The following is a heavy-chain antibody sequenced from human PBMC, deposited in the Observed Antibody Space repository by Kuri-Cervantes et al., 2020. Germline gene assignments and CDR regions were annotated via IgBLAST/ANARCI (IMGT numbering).Heavy chain of an antibody. Sequence: GGSLRLSCAASGFSFSTHGMHWVRQAPGKGLEWVAVISYDGSNKYYADSVKGRFTISRDNSKNTLYVQMNSLRAEDTAVYYCARGLLWFGELFLPQFDYWGQGTLVTVSS. D-gene: IGHD3-10*01. CDR1: GFSFSTHG. CDR2: ISYDGSNK. V-gene: IGHV3-30*05. CDR3: ARGLLWFGELFLPQFDY. J-gene: IGHJ4*02.